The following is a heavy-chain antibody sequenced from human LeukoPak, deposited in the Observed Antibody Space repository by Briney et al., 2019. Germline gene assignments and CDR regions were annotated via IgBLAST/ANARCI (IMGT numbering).Heavy chain of an antibody. D-gene: IGHD2-2*01. CDR1: GGTFSSYA. Sequence: PVKVSCKASGGTFSSYAISWVRQAPGQGLEWMGRIIPILGIANYAQKFQGRVTITADKSTSTAYMELSSLRSEDTAVYYCARGCSSISCYAGYYYGMDVWGQGTTVTVSS. J-gene: IGHJ6*02. CDR2: IIPILGIA. V-gene: IGHV1-69*04. CDR3: ARGCSSISCYAGYYYGMDV.